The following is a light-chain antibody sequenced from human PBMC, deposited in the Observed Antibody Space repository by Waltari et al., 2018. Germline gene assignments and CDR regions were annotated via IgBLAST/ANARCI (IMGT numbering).Light chain of an antibody. CDR2: DAS. CDR1: RDISIY. Sequence: DTQMTQSPSSLSVSIGDRVTITCQASRDISIYLNWYQQEQGKTPKLLIYDASKLEMGVPSRFSGSGSGTHFTFTISSLQPEDFATYYCQRYDNPPVSFGQGTRLEVK. J-gene: IGKJ5*01. V-gene: IGKV1-33*01. CDR3: QRYDNPPVS.